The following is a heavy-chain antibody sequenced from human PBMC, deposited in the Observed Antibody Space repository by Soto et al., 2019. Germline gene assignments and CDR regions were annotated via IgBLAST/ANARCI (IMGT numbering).Heavy chain of an antibody. CDR1: GGYISNYG. V-gene: IGHV4-4*07. CDR2: IYTSGNT. D-gene: IGHD3-22*01. J-gene: IGHJ4*02. Sequence: SETLSVTCTVAGGYISNYGWSWIRQHAGKGLEWIGRIYTSGNTNYNPSLKGRVTMSVDMSKNQFSLKLDSVTAADTAVYYCARVRDYYHTSGYPEGFYFDNWGQGTRVTVSS. CDR3: ARVRDYYHTSGYPEGFYFDN.